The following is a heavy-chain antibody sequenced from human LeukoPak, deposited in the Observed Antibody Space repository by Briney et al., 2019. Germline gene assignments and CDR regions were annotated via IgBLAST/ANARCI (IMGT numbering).Heavy chain of an antibody. D-gene: IGHD3-9*01. CDR1: GFTFSSYA. J-gene: IGHJ4*02. V-gene: IGHV3-30-3*01. CDR2: ISYDGSNK. Sequence: GGSLGLSCAASGFTFSSYAMHWVRQAPGKGLEWVAVISYDGSNKYYADSVKGRFTISRDNSKNTLYLQMNSLRAEDTAAYYCARVWPLQYYDILTGYYDYWGQGTLVTVSS. CDR3: ARVWPLQYYDILTGYYDY.